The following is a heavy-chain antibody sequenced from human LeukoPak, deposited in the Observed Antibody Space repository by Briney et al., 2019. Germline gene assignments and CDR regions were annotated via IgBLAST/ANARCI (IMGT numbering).Heavy chain of an antibody. Sequence: SGTLSLTCAVSGGSISSNNWWSWVRQPPGKGLEWIGEIYHSGSTNYNPSLKSRVTISVDKSKNQFSLKLSSVSAADTAVYYCARHGTISSESYFDYWGQGALVTVSS. CDR2: IYHSGST. J-gene: IGHJ4*02. D-gene: IGHD1-14*01. V-gene: IGHV4-4*02. CDR3: ARHGTISSESYFDY. CDR1: GGSISSNNW.